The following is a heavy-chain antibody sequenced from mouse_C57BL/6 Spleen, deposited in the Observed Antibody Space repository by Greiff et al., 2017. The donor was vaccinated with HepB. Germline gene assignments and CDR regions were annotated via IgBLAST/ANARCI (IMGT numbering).Heavy chain of an antibody. CDR1: GFSLTSYG. Sequence: QVQLQQSGPRLVQPSQSLSITCTVSGFSLTSYGVHWVRQSPGKGLEWLGVIWSGGSTDYNAAFISRLSISKDNSKSQVFFKMNSLQADDTAIYYCARNWDYGSSYAMDYWGQGTSVTVSS. J-gene: IGHJ4*01. V-gene: IGHV2-2*01. CDR2: IWSGGST. CDR3: ARNWDYGSSYAMDY. D-gene: IGHD1-1*01.